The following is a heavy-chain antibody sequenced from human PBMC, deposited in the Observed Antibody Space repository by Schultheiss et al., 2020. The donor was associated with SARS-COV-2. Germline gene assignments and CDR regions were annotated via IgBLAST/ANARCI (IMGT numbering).Heavy chain of an antibody. Sequence: SETLSLTCTVSGGSISSGGYYWSWIRQPPGKGLEWIGEIYHSGSTNYNPSLKSRVTISVDTSKNQFSLKLTSVTAADTAVYYCARNDASSSSAFDIWGQGTMVTVSS. CDR2: IYHSGST. CDR1: GGSISSGGYY. V-gene: IGHV4-61*08. J-gene: IGHJ3*02. D-gene: IGHD6-6*01. CDR3: ARNDASSSSAFDI.